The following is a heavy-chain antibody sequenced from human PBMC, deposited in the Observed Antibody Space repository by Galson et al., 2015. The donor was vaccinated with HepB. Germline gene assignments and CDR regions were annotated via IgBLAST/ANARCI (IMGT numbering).Heavy chain of an antibody. J-gene: IGHJ6*02. V-gene: IGHV6-1*01. CDR3: ARVRRELAAAGPPDYYYYGMDV. D-gene: IGHD6-13*01. CDR2: TYYRSKWYN. Sequence: CAISGDSVSSNSAAWNWIRQSPSRGLEWLGRTYYRSKWYNDYAVSVKSRITINPDTSKNQFSLQLNSVTPEDTAVYYCARVRRELAAAGPPDYYYYGMDVWGQGTTVTVSS. CDR1: GDSVSSNSAA.